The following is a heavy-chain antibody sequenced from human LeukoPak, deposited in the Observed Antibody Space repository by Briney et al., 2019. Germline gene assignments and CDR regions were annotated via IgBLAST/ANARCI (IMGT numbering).Heavy chain of an antibody. Sequence: ASVKVSCKASGYTFTNYGISWVRQAPGQGLEWMGWISAYNGNTNYAHQLQGRVTMTTDASTRTAYMELRSLRSDDTAVYYCARVRYYDSSGYPRDGAFDIWGQGTMVTVSS. CDR3: ARVRYYDSSGYPRDGAFDI. CDR1: GYTFTNYG. D-gene: IGHD3-22*01. CDR2: ISAYNGNT. V-gene: IGHV1-18*01. J-gene: IGHJ3*02.